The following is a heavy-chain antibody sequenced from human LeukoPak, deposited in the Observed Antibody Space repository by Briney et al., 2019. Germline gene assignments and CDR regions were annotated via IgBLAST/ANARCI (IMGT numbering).Heavy chain of an antibody. V-gene: IGHV4-39*01. D-gene: IGHD1-1*01. CDR1: GGSISSSSYY. CDR3: ARPPNEGYFDY. CDR2: IYYSGST. Sequence: SGTLSLTCTVSGGSISSSSYYWGWIRQPPGKGLEWIGSIYYSGSTYYNPSLKSRVTISVDTSKNQFSLKLSSVTAADTAVYYCARPPNEGYFDYWGQGTLVTVSS. J-gene: IGHJ4*02.